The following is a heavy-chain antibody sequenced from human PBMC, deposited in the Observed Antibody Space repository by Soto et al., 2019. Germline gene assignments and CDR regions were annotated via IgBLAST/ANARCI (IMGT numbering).Heavy chain of an antibody. J-gene: IGHJ4*02. D-gene: IGHD6-19*01. CDR2: IYYSGST. CDR1: GGSVSIGSYS. Sequence: PSETLSLTCTVSGGSVSIGSYSWSWIRQPPGKVLELTGYIYYSGSTNYNPSLKIRVTISVDTSKNQFSLKLSSVTAADTPVYDWAKDGRGGGWCDCLGYWGQGTLVTVAS. CDR3: AKDGRGGGWCDCLGY. V-gene: IGHV4-61*01.